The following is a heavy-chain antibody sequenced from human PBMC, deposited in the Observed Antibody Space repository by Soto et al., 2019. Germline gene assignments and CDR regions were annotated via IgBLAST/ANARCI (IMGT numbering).Heavy chain of an antibody. V-gene: IGHV1-18*01. CDR2: ISAHNGNT. Sequence: QVHLVQSGAEVKKPGASVKVSCQASGYAFTTYGITWVRQAPGQGLEWMGWISAHNGNTNYAQKRQGRVTVTRDTSTSPAYMELRSLRSDGTAVYYCARGRYGDYWGQGALVTVSS. CDR1: GYAFTTYG. J-gene: IGHJ4*02. D-gene: IGHD1-1*01. CDR3: ARGRYGDY.